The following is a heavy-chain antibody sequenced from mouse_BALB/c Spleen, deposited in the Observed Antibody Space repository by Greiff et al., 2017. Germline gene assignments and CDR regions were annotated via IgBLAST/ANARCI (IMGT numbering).Heavy chain of an antibody. CDR1: GYTFTSYT. Sequence: QVQLQQSGAELAKPGASVKMSCKASGYTFTSYTMHWVKQRPGQGLEWIGYINPSSGYTEYNQKFKDKTTLTADKSSSTAYMQLSSLTSEDSAVYYCAREGGNWRYFDYWGQGTTLTVSS. J-gene: IGHJ2*01. V-gene: IGHV1-4*02. D-gene: IGHD2-1*01. CDR2: INPSSGYT. CDR3: AREGGNWRYFDY.